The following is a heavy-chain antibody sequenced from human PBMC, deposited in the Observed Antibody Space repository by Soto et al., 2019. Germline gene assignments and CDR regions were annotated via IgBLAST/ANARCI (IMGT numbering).Heavy chain of an antibody. J-gene: IGHJ4*02. D-gene: IGHD3-9*01. CDR2: IYFRGNT. Sequence: SGTLSLTCSISGDSINSDKYYWAWIRQPPGKGLEWIGSIYFRGNTYYNPSLQTRVTISLDKSKSQFSLKLNSVTAADSAVYFCARLEGLATISYYFDLWRQGALVTVSS. CDR3: ARLEGLATISYYFDL. CDR1: GDSINSDKYY. V-gene: IGHV4-39*01.